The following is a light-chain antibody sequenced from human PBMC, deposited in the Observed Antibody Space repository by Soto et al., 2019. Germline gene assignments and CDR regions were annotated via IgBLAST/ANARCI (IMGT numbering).Light chain of an antibody. CDR2: DVS. V-gene: IGLV2-14*01. CDR1: SSDVGGYNY. Sequence: HSVLTQPASVSGSPGQSITISCTGTSSDVGGYNYVSWYQQHPGKAPKLMIYDVSNRPSGVSNRFSGSKSGNTASLTISGLQAEDEADYYCSSYTSSSDVVFGGGTKLTVL. CDR3: SSYTSSSDVV. J-gene: IGLJ2*01.